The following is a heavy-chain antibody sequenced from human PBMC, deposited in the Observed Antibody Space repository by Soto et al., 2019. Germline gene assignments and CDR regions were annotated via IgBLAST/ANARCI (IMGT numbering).Heavy chain of an antibody. V-gene: IGHV3-11*01. D-gene: IGHD1-1*01. CDR1: GFAFSDPY. Sequence: PGGSLRLSCAASGFAFSDPYMSWIRQAPGKGLEWISYISSSGSTIYYADSVKGRFTISRDNAKKSLYLQMDSLTADDTAVYYCARGGASLTTPLDYWGQGTQVTVSS. CDR3: ARGGASLTTPLDY. CDR2: ISSSGSTI. J-gene: IGHJ4*02.